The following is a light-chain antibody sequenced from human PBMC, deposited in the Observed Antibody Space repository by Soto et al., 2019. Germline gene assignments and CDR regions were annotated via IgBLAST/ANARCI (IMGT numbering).Light chain of an antibody. V-gene: IGKV1-16*01. CDR2: ATY. Sequence: DIQMTQSPSSLSASVGDRVTITCRANQGIRNYLAWFQQKPGQAPKSLIYATYTLQSGVPSRFSGSGSGTDFTLTISSLQPEDYATYYCQQYNSYPRTFGQGTKVEIK. CDR3: QQYNSYPRT. CDR1: QGIRNY. J-gene: IGKJ1*01.